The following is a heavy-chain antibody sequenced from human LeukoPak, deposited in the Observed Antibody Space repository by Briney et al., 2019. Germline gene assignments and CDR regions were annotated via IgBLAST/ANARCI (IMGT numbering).Heavy chain of an antibody. D-gene: IGHD3-22*01. V-gene: IGHV3-23*01. CDR2: IGGSGGTT. CDR1: GFTFSRYA. CDR3: AKVRYYYDSSGYYSSFDY. Sequence: GGSLRLSCAASGFTFSRYAMSWVRQAPGKGLEWVSSIGGSGGTTYYADSVQGRFTISRDNSKNTLYLQMNSLRAEDTAVYYCAKVRYYYDSSGYYSSFDYWGQGTLVTVSS. J-gene: IGHJ4*02.